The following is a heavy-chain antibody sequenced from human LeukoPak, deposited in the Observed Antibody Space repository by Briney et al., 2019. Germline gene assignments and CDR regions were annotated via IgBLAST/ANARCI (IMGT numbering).Heavy chain of an antibody. CDR3: ARSLDSSGSHPKNYLDY. V-gene: IGHV3-53*01. J-gene: IGHJ4*01. D-gene: IGHD6-19*01. Sequence: TGGSLRLSCAASGFTFSSYYMSWVRQAPDKRLEWVSVIYRGGDTYYGDSVKGRFTISRDTSKNTLYLQMNSLRVEDTAVYFCARSLDSSGSHPKNYLDYWGHGTLVTVSS. CDR2: IYRGGDT. CDR1: GFTFSSYY.